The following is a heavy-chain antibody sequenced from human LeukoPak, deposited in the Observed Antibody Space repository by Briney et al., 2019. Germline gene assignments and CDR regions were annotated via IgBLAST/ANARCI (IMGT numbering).Heavy chain of an antibody. D-gene: IGHD3-22*01. Sequence: SETLSLTCIVSGGSISSSSYYWGWIRQPPGKGLEWIGSIYYSGSTYYNPSLKSRVTISVDTSKNQFSLKLSSVTAEDTAVYYCEGLPTYYYDSSGYPSGIYWGQGTLVTVSS. CDR3: EGLPTYYYDSSGYPSGIY. V-gene: IGHV4-39*07. CDR2: IYYSGST. CDR1: GGSISSSSYY. J-gene: IGHJ4*02.